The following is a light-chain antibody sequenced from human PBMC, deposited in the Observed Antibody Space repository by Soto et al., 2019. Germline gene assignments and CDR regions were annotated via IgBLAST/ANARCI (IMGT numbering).Light chain of an antibody. V-gene: IGKV3-20*01. CDR3: QQYAASPLT. J-gene: IGKJ4*01. CDR2: LAS. CDR1: QSVSSNY. Sequence: EIVLTQSSGTLSLSQGERVTLSSRASQSVSSNYLAWYQKKSGQAPRRLIYLASTRATGIPDRFSGSGSGTDFSLIISRLEPEDSAVAYCQQYAASPLTYGGGTKLVIK.